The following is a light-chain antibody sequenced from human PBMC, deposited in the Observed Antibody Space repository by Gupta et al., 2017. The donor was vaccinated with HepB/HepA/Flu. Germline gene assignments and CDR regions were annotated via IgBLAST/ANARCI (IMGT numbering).Light chain of an antibody. CDR3: QQYNNWPFT. Sequence: EKLMTQSPATLSVSPGERATLSCRASQSVNSNLAWYQQKPGQAPRLLIYGASTRATTIPVRFSGSGSGAEFTLTISILQSEDFAVYYCQQYNNWPFTFGQGTRLEIK. V-gene: IGKV3-15*01. CDR2: GAS. CDR1: QSVNSN. J-gene: IGKJ5*01.